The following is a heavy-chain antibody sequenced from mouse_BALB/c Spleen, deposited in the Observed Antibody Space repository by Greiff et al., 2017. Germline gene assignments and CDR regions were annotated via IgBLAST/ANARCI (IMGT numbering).Heavy chain of an antibody. J-gene: IGHJ1*01. CDR2: IDPANGNT. CDR1: GFNIKDTY. V-gene: IGHV14-3*02. D-gene: IGHD1-1*01. CDR3: AYHYYGSSYWYFDV. Sequence: VQLQQSGAELVKPGASVKLSCTASGFNIKDTYMHWVKQRPEQGLEWIGRIDPANGNTKYDPKFQGKATITADTSSNTAYLQLSSLTSEDTAVYYCAYHYYGSSYWYFDVWGAGTTVTVSS.